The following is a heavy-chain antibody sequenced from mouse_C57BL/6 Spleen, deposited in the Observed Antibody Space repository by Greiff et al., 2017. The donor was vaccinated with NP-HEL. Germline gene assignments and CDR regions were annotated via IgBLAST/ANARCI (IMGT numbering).Heavy chain of an antibody. CDR1: GFTFSDYG. Sequence: EVKLMESGGGLVKPGGSLKLSCAASGFTFSDYGMHWVRQAPEKGLEWVAYISSGSSTIYYADTVKGRFTISRDNAKNTLFLQMTSLRSEDTAMYYCARNQGDYYGSSSYYYAMDYWGQGTSVTVSS. V-gene: IGHV5-17*01. CDR2: ISSGSSTI. D-gene: IGHD1-1*01. CDR3: ARNQGDYYGSSSYYYAMDY. J-gene: IGHJ4*01.